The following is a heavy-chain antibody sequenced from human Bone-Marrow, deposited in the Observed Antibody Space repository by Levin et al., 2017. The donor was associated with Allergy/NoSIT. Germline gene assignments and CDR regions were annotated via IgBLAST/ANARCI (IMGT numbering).Heavy chain of an antibody. J-gene: IGHJ2*01. CDR1: GFTFSSYD. CDR3: ARADPLEWLLYGNWYFDL. Sequence: GGSLRLSCAASGFTFSSYDMHWVRQATGKGLEWVSAIGTAGDTYYPGSVKGRFTISRENAKNSLYLQMNSLRAGDTAVYYCARADPLEWLLYGNWYFDLWGRGTLVTVSS. V-gene: IGHV3-13*01. D-gene: IGHD3-3*01. CDR2: IGTAGDT.